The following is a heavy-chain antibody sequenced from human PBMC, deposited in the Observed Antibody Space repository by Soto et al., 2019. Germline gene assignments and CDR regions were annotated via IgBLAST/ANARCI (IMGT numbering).Heavy chain of an antibody. CDR3: AKDSSAPTYDFWSGSSFDP. D-gene: IGHD3-3*01. Sequence: EVQLLESGGGLVQPGGSLRLSCAASGFTFSSYAMSWVRQAPGKGLEWVSAISGSGGSTYYADSVKGRFTISRDNSKNTLYLQMNSLRAEDTAVYYCAKDSSAPTYDFWSGSSFDPWGQGTLVTVSS. CDR2: ISGSGGST. CDR1: GFTFSSYA. J-gene: IGHJ5*02. V-gene: IGHV3-23*01.